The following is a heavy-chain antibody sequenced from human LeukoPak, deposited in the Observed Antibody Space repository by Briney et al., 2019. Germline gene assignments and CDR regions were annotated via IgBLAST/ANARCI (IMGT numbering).Heavy chain of an antibody. D-gene: IGHD3-22*01. CDR3: ARDYYDSSGYTLRAT. J-gene: IGHJ5*02. CDR2: IKQDGSEK. V-gene: IGHV3-7*01. Sequence: GGSLRLSCAASGFTFSSYWMSWVRQAPGKGLERVANIKQDGSEKYYVDSVKGRFTIYRVNAKNSLYMQMNSLRAEDTAVYYCARDYYDSSGYTLRATWGQGTLVTVSS. CDR1: GFTFSSYW.